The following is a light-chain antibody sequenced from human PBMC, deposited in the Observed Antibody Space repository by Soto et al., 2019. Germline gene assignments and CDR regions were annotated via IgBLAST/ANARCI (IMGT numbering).Light chain of an antibody. CDR1: ESVSSN. CDR2: GAS. J-gene: IGKJ2*01. V-gene: IGKV3-15*01. CDR3: QHYARWPYT. Sequence: EIVMTQSPATLSVSQGERATLSCRASESVSSNLAWYQQKPGQAPRLLIYGASTRASGLPARFSGSGSGTEFTLAISSLQSEDFAVYYCQHYARWPYTFGQGTKVEIK.